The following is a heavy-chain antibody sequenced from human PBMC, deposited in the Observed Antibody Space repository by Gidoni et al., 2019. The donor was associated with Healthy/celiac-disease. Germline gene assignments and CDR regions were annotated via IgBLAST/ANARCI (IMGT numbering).Heavy chain of an antibody. D-gene: IGHD6-19*01. Sequence: EVQLVESGGGLVQPGGSLRLSCAASGFTFSSYEMNWVRQAPGKGLEWVSYISSSGSTIYYADSVKGRFTISRDNAKNSLYLQMNSLRAEDTAVYYCARDLGIAVAGKPIWGQGTLVTVSS. J-gene: IGHJ4*02. CDR2: ISSSGSTI. CDR1: GFTFSSYE. V-gene: IGHV3-48*03. CDR3: ARDLGIAVAGKPI.